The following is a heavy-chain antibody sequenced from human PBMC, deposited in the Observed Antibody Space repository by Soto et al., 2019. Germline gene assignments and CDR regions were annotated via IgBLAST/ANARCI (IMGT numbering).Heavy chain of an antibody. J-gene: IGHJ4*02. V-gene: IGHV2-5*02. CDR3: AHKGYGDYPLDY. Sequence: QITLKESGPTLVKPTQTLTLTCTFSGLSLSTSGVCVGWIRQRPGKALEWLAVIYWDDSKDYSPALETRLTITQDTSKNQVVLTMTNMDPVDTATYYCAHKGYGDYPLDYWGQGTLVTVSS. D-gene: IGHD4-17*01. CDR1: GLSLSTSGVC. CDR2: IYWDDSK.